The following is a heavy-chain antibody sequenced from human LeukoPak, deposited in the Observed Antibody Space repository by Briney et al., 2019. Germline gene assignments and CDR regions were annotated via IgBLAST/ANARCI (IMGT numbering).Heavy chain of an antibody. V-gene: IGHV3-7*03. CDR2: IKQDGSEK. CDR3: ARDLDAFDI. Sequence: GGSLRLSCAVSGFTFSSYWMSWVRQAPGKGLEWVANIKQDGSEKYYVDSVKGRFTISRDDAKNSLYLQMNSLRAEDTAVYCCARDLDAFDIWGQGTMVTVSS. CDR1: GFTFSSYW. J-gene: IGHJ3*02.